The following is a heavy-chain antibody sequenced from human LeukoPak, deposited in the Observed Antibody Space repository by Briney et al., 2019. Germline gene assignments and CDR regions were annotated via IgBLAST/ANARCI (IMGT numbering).Heavy chain of an antibody. J-gene: IGHJ4*02. D-gene: IGHD1-26*01. CDR3: ARGPWEGYVADY. CDR2: IIPIFGTA. V-gene: IGHV1-69*05. CDR1: GGTFSSYA. Sequence: GASVKVSCKASGGTFSSYAISWVRQAPGQGLEWMGGIIPIFGTANYAQKFQGRVTITTDESTSTAYMELSSLRSEDTAVYYCARGPWEGYVADYWGQGTLVTVSS.